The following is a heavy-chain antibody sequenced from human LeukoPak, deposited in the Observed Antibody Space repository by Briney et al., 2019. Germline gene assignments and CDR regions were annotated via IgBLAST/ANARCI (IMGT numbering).Heavy chain of an antibody. V-gene: IGHV3-33*01. CDR1: GFTFSSYG. J-gene: IGHJ4*02. D-gene: IGHD4-23*01. CDR2: IWYDGSNK. Sequence: GGSLRLSCAASGFTFSSYGMHWVRQAPGKGLEWVAVIWYDGSNKYYADSVKGRFTISRDNAKNTLSLQMNSLRAEDTAVYYCARDYGGYWGQGTLVTVSS. CDR3: ARDYGGY.